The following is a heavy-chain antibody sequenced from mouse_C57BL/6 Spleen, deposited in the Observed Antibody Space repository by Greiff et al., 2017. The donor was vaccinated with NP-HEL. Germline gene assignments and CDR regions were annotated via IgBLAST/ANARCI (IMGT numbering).Heavy chain of an antibody. V-gene: IGHV1-53*01. J-gene: IGHJ4*01. CDR3: AREEELLPLYYAMDY. CDR2: INPSNGGT. D-gene: IGHD1-1*01. Sequence: VQLQQPGTELVKPGASVKLSCKASGYTFTSYWMHWVKQRPGQGLEWIGNINPSNGGTNYNEKFKSKATLTVDKSSSTAYMQLSSLTSEDSAVYYCAREEELLPLYYAMDYWGQGTSVTVSS. CDR1: GYTFTSYW.